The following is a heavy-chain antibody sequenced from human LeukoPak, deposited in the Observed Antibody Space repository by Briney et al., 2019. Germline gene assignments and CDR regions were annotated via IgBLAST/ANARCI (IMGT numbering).Heavy chain of an antibody. D-gene: IGHD3-22*01. CDR3: AKTGDSSGYYYGVDY. CDR1: GFTFSSYA. CDR2: ISGGGST. Sequence: GGSLRLSCAASGFTFSSYAMSWVRQAPGKGLEWVSSISGGGSTYYADSVKGRFTISRDSSKSTLCLQMNSLRAEDTAVYYCAKTGDSSGYYYGVDYWGQGTLVTVSS. V-gene: IGHV3-23*01. J-gene: IGHJ4*02.